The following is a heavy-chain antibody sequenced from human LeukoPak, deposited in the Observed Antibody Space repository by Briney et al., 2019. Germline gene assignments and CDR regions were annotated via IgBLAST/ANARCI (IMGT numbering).Heavy chain of an antibody. D-gene: IGHD3-16*01. V-gene: IGHV3-30*03. CDR1: GFTFSNYG. CDR2: ISYDGSAK. J-gene: IGHJ3*02. Sequence: GRSLRLSCAASGFTFSNYGMLWVRQAPGEGLEWVALISYDGSAKYYGDPLKGRFTISRDNSKNTLFLQMNSLGAEDTAVYFCARGWGSNVYASALDIWGQGTMVTVSS. CDR3: ARGWGSNVYASALDI.